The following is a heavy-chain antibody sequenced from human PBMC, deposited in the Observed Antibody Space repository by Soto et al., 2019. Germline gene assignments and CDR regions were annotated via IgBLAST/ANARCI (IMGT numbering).Heavy chain of an antibody. CDR1: GGTFSSYA. CDR3: ARGRRMGYYYDSSGRYYFDY. J-gene: IGHJ4*02. V-gene: IGHV1-69*12. Sequence: QVQLVQSGAEVKKPGSSVKVSCKASGGTFSSYAISWVRQAPGQGLEWMGGIIPIFGTANYAQKFQGRVTITADESTSTAYMELSSLRSEDTAVYYCARGRRMGYYYDSSGRYYFDYWGQGTLVTVSS. D-gene: IGHD3-22*01. CDR2: IIPIFGTA.